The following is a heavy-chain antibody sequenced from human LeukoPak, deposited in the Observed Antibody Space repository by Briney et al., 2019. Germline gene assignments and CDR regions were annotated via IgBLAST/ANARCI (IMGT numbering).Heavy chain of an antibody. CDR2: IYYSGST. CDR3: ARLIPAAGKNWFDP. CDR1: GGSISSYY. Sequence: SETLSLTCTVSGGSISSYYWSWIRQPPGKGLEWIGYIYYSGSTNYNPSLKSRVTISVDTSKNQFSLKLSSVTAADTAVYYCARLIPAAGKNWFDPWGQGTLVTLSS. D-gene: IGHD6-13*01. J-gene: IGHJ5*02. V-gene: IGHV4-59*08.